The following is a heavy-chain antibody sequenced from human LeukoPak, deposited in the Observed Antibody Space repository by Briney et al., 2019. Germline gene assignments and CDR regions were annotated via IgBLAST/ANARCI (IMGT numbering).Heavy chain of an antibody. CDR2: IYPGDSDS. D-gene: IGHD2-8*01. J-gene: IGHJ5*01. CDR1: GYSFPTYW. V-gene: IGHV5-51*01. Sequence: GESLKISCKGSGYSFPTYWIAWVRQMPGKGLEWMGIIYPGDSDSRYSPSFQGQVTISADKSINTAYLQWRSLKASHTAMYYCARSSGLYARIDSWGQGTLVTVSS. CDR3: ARSSGLYARIDS.